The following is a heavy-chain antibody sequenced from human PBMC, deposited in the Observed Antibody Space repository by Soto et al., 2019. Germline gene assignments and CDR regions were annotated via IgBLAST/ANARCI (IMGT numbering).Heavy chain of an antibody. CDR2: IYRSGST. J-gene: IGHJ5*02. D-gene: IGHD3-3*01. Sequence: SETLSLTCAVSGGSLSSGGYSWSWIRQPPGKGLEWIGYIYRSGSTYYNPSLKSRVTISVDRSKNQFSLKLSSVTAADTAVYYCARQDDFWSGSNWFDPWGQGTLVTVS. V-gene: IGHV4-30-2*01. CDR3: ARQDDFWSGSNWFDP. CDR1: GGSLSSGGYS.